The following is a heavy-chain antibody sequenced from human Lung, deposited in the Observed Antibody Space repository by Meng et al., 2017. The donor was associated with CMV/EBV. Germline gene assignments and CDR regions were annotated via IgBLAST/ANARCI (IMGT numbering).Heavy chain of an antibody. J-gene: IGHJ4*02. CDR2: IYWNDDK. CDR3: AHARYSSFYYFNY. D-gene: IGHD6-13*01. CDR1: GFSLSISRLA. V-gene: IGHV2-5*01. Sequence: SGXXLVXPTQTLTLTCTFSGFSLSISRLAVGWIRQPPGKALECLGIIYWNDDKRYSPSLKSRLTITKDTSKNQVVLTMTNMDPADTATYYCAHARYSSFYYFNYWXQGTXVTVAS.